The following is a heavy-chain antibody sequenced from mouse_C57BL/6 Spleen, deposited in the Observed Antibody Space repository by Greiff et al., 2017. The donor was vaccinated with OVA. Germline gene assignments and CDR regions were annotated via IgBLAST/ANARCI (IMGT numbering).Heavy chain of an antibody. CDR2: IRNKANGYTT. CDR3: ARYSGGVFDY. Sequence: EVKLVESGGGLVQPGGSLSLSCAASGFTFTDYYMSWVRQPPGKALEWLGFIRNKANGYTTEYSASVKGRFTISRDNSQSILYLQMNALRAEDSATYYCARYSGGVFDYWGQGTTLTVSS. CDR1: GFTFTDYY. V-gene: IGHV7-3*01. J-gene: IGHJ2*01.